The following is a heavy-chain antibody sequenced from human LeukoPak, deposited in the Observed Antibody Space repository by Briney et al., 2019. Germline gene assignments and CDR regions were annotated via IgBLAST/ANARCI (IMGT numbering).Heavy chain of an antibody. D-gene: IGHD3-10*01. Sequence: PGGSLRLSCAASGFTFSSYWMSWVRQAPGKGLEWVANIKQDGSEKYYVDSVKGRFTISRDNAKNSLYLQMNSLRAEDTAVYYCARAGRLWFGELLGYFDYWGQGTLVTVSS. V-gene: IGHV3-7*01. CDR2: IKQDGSEK. CDR3: ARAGRLWFGELLGYFDY. J-gene: IGHJ4*02. CDR1: GFTFSSYW.